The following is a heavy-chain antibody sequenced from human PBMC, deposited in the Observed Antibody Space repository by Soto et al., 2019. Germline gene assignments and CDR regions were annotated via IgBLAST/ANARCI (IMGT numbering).Heavy chain of an antibody. CDR3: ARDVVVVPAATLHYYYGMDV. CDR1: GYTFTSYG. D-gene: IGHD2-2*01. V-gene: IGHV1-18*01. CDR2: ISAYNGNT. J-gene: IGHJ6*02. Sequence: ASVKLSCKASGYTFTSYGISWVRQAPGQGLEWMGWISAYNGNTNYAQKLQGRVTMTTDTSTSTAYMELRSLRSDDTAVYYCARDVVVVPAATLHYYYGMDVWGQGTTVTVSS.